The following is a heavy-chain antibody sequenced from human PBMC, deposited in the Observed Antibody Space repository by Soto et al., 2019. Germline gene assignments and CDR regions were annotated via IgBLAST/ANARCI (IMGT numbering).Heavy chain of an antibody. CDR2: ISNDGSNK. Sequence: QVHLVESGGGVVQPGRSLRLSCAASGFSFSTYGMHWVRQAPGKGLEWVAFISNDGSNKYYADSVKGRFTISRDNSKNTLYLQMNSLRAEDTAGYYCAKGCGNYWAFDYWGQGTLVTVSS. CDR3: AKGCGNYWAFDY. J-gene: IGHJ4*02. V-gene: IGHV3-30*18. D-gene: IGHD1-26*01. CDR1: GFSFSTYG.